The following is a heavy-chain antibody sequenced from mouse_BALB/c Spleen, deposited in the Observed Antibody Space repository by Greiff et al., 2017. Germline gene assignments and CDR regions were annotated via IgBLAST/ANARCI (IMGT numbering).Heavy chain of an antibody. D-gene: IGHD2-2*01. J-gene: IGHJ3*01. CDR3: ARGEDYGYSWFAY. CDR1: GYSITSDYA. V-gene: IGHV3-2*02. Sequence: EVQLQQSGPGLVKPSQSLSLTCTVTGYSITSDYAWNWIRQFPGNKLEWMGYISYSGSTSYNPSLKSRISITRDTSKNQFFLQLNSVTTEDTATYYCARGEDYGYSWFAYWGQGTLVTVSA. CDR2: ISYSGST.